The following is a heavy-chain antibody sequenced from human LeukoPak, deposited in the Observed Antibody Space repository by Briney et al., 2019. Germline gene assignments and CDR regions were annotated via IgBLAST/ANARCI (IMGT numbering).Heavy chain of an antibody. CDR1: GGSISNNNW. Sequence: PSGTLSLTCAVSGGSISNNNWWSWVRQPPGKGLEWIGEIYHSGSTNYNPSLKSRVTISIHKSKNQFSLKLSSVTAADPAMYYCARGDYSDSGSYSNYWGQGTLVTVSS. D-gene: IGHD3-10*01. CDR2: IYHSGST. CDR3: ARGDYSDSGSYSNY. V-gene: IGHV4-4*02. J-gene: IGHJ4*02.